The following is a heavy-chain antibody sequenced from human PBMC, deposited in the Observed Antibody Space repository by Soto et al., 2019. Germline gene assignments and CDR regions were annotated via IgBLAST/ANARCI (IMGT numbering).Heavy chain of an antibody. Sequence: GGSLRLSCAASGFTFSSYSMNWVRQAPGKGLEWVSSISSSSSYIYYADSVKGRFTISRDNAKNSLYLQMNSLRAEATAVYYCARNGIIAARPTNDAFDIWGQGTMVTVSS. CDR1: GFTFSSYS. J-gene: IGHJ3*02. CDR2: ISSSSSYI. CDR3: ARNGIIAARPTNDAFDI. D-gene: IGHD6-6*01. V-gene: IGHV3-21*01.